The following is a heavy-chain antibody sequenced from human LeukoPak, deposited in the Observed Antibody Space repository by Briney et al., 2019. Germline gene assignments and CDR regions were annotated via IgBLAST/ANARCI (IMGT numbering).Heavy chain of an antibody. CDR1: GFTVCNNY. Sequence: GGSLRLSCAASGFTVCNNYMGWVRQAPGKGLEWVSVIYSGGSTYYSDSVKGRFTISRDNSKNTLYLQMNSLRAEDTAVYYCARDTSDPWGQGTLVTVSS. CDR2: IYSGGST. V-gene: IGHV3-66*01. J-gene: IGHJ5*02. CDR3: ARDTSDP.